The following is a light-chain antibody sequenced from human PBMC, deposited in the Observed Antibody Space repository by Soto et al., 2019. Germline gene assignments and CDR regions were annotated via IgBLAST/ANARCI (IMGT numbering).Light chain of an antibody. Sequence: LTQPASVSGSPGQSITISCTGTSSDVGDSRYVSWYQHHPGKAPKVMIFEVSDRPSGVSNRFSGSKSGNTASLTISGLQAEDEADYYCSSYTSGSTWVFGGGTK. J-gene: IGLJ3*02. CDR2: EVS. V-gene: IGLV2-14*01. CDR3: SSYTSGSTWV. CDR1: SSDVGDSRY.